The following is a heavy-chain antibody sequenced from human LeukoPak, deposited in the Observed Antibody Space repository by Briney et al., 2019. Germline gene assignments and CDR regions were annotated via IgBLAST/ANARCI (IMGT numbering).Heavy chain of an antibody. Sequence: PGGSLRLSCAASGFTFSSYAMSWVRQAPGKGLEWVAVISYDGSNKYYADSVKGRFTISRDNSKNTLYLQMNSLRAEDTAVYYCAKDWYAIVGDRDVDYWGQGTLVTVSS. CDR3: AKDWYAIVGDRDVDY. CDR1: GFTFSSYA. CDR2: ISYDGSNK. V-gene: IGHV3-30*18. J-gene: IGHJ4*02. D-gene: IGHD1-26*01.